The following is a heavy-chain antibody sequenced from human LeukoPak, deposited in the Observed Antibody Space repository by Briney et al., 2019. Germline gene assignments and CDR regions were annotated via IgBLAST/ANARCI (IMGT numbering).Heavy chain of an antibody. CDR1: GGSISSYY. Sequence: SETLSLTCTVSGGSISSYYWSWIRQPAGKGLEWIGRIYTSGSTNYNPSLKSRVTMSVDTSKNQFSRKLSSVTAADTAVYYCARDRRYYYDSTWAFDIWGQGTMVTVSS. D-gene: IGHD3-22*01. CDR3: ARDRRYYYDSTWAFDI. CDR2: IYTSGST. J-gene: IGHJ3*02. V-gene: IGHV4-4*07.